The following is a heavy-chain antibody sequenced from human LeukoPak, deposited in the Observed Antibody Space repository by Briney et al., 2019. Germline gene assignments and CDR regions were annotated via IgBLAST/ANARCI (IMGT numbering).Heavy chain of an antibody. Sequence: GGSLRLSCAASGFIFSSYALTWVRQAPGKGLEWVSTISGSGGSTYYADSVKGRFTISRDNSKNTLYLQMYSLRAGDTAVYYCAKARSGWCPFDYWGQGTLVTVSS. V-gene: IGHV3-23*01. CDR3: AKARSGWCPFDY. D-gene: IGHD6-19*01. J-gene: IGHJ4*02. CDR2: ISGSGGST. CDR1: GFIFSSYA.